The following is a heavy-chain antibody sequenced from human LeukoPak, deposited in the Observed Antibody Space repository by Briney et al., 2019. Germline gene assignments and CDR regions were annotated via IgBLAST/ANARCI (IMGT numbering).Heavy chain of an antibody. V-gene: IGHV1-8*01. CDR1: GYTFTSYD. Sequence: GASVKVSCKASGYTFTSYDINWVRQAPGQGLEWMGWMNPNSGNTGYAQKFQGRVTMTRNTSISTAYMELSSLRSEDTAVYYCARGDSYGYGYGMDVWGQGTTVTVSS. CDR3: ARGDSYGYGYGMDV. D-gene: IGHD5-18*01. J-gene: IGHJ6*02. CDR2: MNPNSGNT.